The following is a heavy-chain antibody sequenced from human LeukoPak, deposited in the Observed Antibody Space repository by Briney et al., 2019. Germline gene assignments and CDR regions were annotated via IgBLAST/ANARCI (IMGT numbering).Heavy chain of an antibody. CDR1: GYTFTNYI. CDR3: ARDRGIAVAGTLGY. Sequence: ASVKVSCKASGYTFTNYIINWVRQAPGQGLEWMGRISAYNGNTNYAQKLQGRVTMTTDTSTSTAYMELRSLRSDDTAVYYCARDRGIAVAGTLGYWGQGTLVTVSS. D-gene: IGHD6-19*01. J-gene: IGHJ4*02. V-gene: IGHV1-18*01. CDR2: ISAYNGNT.